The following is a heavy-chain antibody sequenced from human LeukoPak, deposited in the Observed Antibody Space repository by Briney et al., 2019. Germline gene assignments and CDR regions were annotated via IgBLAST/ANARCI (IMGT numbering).Heavy chain of an antibody. Sequence: SETLSLTCAVYGGSFSGYYWSWIRQPPGKGLEWIGEINHSGSTNYNPSLKSRVTISVDTSKNQFSLKLSSVTAADTAVYYCARARVTIFGVVTYYFDYWGRGTLVTVSS. CDR3: ARARVTIFGVVTYYFDY. J-gene: IGHJ4*02. CDR2: INHSGST. CDR1: GGSFSGYY. V-gene: IGHV4-34*01. D-gene: IGHD3-3*01.